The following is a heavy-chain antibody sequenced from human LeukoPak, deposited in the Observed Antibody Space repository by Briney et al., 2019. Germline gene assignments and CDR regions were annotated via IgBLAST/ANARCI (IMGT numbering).Heavy chain of an antibody. V-gene: IGHV1-69*13. J-gene: IGHJ4*02. CDR2: IIPIFGTA. CDR3: ARDNYYDSSGYLVS. Sequence: ASVKVSCKASGYTFTSYGISWVRQAPGQGLEWMGGIIPIFGTANYAQKFQGRVTITADESTSTAYMELSSLRSEDTAVYYCARDNYYDSSGYLVSWGQGTLVTVSS. D-gene: IGHD3-22*01. CDR1: GYTFTSYG.